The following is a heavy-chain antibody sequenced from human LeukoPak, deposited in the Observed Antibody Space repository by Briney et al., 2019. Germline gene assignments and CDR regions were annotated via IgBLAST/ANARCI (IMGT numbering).Heavy chain of an antibody. Sequence: GGSRRLSCAASGFTFSSYAMSWVRQAPGKGLEWVSAISGSGGSTYYADSVKGRFTISRDNSKNTPYLQMNSLGAEDTAVYYCAKTNMVRGVIGDFDYWGQGTLVTVSS. V-gene: IGHV3-23*01. CDR2: ISGSGGST. D-gene: IGHD3-10*01. J-gene: IGHJ4*02. CDR1: GFTFSSYA. CDR3: AKTNMVRGVIGDFDY.